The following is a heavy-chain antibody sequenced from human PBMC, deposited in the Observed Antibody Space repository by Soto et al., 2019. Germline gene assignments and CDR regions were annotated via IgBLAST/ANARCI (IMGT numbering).Heavy chain of an antibody. CDR3: ARGFPDRYGSSTSCYTGVFDY. CDR2: ISAYNGNT. V-gene: IGHV1-18*01. Sequence: GASVKVSCKASGYTFTSYGISWVRQAPGQGLEWMGWISAYNGNTNYAQKLQGRVTMTTDTSTSTAYMELRSLRSDDTAVYYCARGFPDRYGSSTSCYTGVFDYWGQGTLVTVSS. D-gene: IGHD2-2*02. CDR1: GYTFTSYG. J-gene: IGHJ4*02.